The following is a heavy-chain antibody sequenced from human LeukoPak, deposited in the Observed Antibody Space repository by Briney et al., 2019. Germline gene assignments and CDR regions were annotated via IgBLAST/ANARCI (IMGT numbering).Heavy chain of an antibody. Sequence: SVKVSCKASGVIFSNFAFNWVRQAPGHGLEWMGRIIPIFDLAHYTQKFQGRLTITADKSTNTSYMELTSLTAEDTAVYYCATPSRTEDGDYGVCWGQGTLVTVSS. CDR2: IIPIFDLA. CDR3: ATPSRTEDGDYGVC. CDR1: GVIFSNFA. J-gene: IGHJ4*02. V-gene: IGHV1-69*04. D-gene: IGHD4-17*01.